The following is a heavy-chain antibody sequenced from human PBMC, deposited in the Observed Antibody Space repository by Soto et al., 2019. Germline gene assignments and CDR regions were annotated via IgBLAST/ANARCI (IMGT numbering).Heavy chain of an antibody. CDR3: ARGNFYYGMDV. V-gene: IGHV4-34*01. J-gene: IGHJ6*02. Sequence: SETLSLTCAVSGRSFSGNYWTWIRQPPGKGLEWIGEFSDSGSTNYNPSLKSRVTISEDMSKSQFSLKLSSVTAADTAVYYCARGNFYYGMDVWGQGTTVTVSS. CDR1: GRSFSGNY. CDR2: FSDSGST.